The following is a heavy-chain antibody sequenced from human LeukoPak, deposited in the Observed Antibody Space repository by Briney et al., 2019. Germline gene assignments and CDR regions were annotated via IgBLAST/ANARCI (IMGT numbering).Heavy chain of an antibody. Sequence: GGSLRLSCAASGFTFSNYWMSWVRQAPGKGLEWVANIKHDGSEIYYVDSVKGRFTISRDNAKNSLYLQMNSLRAEDTATYSCTRDRQGPRLYEMDVWGQGTTVTVSS. D-gene: IGHD2-15*01. CDR3: TRDRQGPRLYEMDV. V-gene: IGHV3-7*01. CDR1: GFTFSNYW. CDR2: IKHDGSEI. J-gene: IGHJ6*02.